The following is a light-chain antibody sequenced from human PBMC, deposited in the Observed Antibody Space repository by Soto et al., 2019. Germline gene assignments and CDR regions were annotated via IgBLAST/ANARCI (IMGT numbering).Light chain of an antibody. J-gene: IGLJ1*01. Sequence: QSALAQPASVSGSPGQSITISCTGSSSDVGGYNYVSWYQQHPGKAPKLMIYYVSNRPSGVSSRFSGSKSGNTASLTISGLQADDEADYYCSSYTSSTHYVFGTGTKVTVL. CDR2: YVS. CDR1: SSDVGGYNY. V-gene: IGLV2-14*03. CDR3: SSYTSSTHYV.